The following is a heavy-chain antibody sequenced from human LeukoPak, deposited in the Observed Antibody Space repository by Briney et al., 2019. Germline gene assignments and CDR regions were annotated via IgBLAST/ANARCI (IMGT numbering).Heavy chain of an antibody. CDR3: ARIAARRQGLYYYYGMDV. V-gene: IGHV1-8*01. Sequence: ASVKVSCKASGYTFTSYDINWVRQATGQGLEWMGWRNPNSGNTGYAQKFQGRVTMTRNTSISTAYMELSSLRSEDTAVYYCARIAARRQGLYYYYGMDVWGQGTTVTVSS. CDR2: RNPNSGNT. D-gene: IGHD6-6*01. CDR1: GYTFTSYD. J-gene: IGHJ6*02.